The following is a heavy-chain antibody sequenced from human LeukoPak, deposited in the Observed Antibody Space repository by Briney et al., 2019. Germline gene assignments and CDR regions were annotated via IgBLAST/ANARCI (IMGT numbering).Heavy chain of an antibody. J-gene: IGHJ4*02. Sequence: GGSLRLSCAASGFTFSTCAMTWVRQAPGKGLEWVSGISASGSRTYYADSVRGRFTISRDNSKNTLYLQMNSLRAEDTAVYYCAKSVKSGYTSGDFDYWGQGTLVTVSS. CDR1: GFTFSTCA. D-gene: IGHD6-19*01. V-gene: IGHV3-23*01. CDR3: AKSVKSGYTSGDFDY. CDR2: ISASGSRT.